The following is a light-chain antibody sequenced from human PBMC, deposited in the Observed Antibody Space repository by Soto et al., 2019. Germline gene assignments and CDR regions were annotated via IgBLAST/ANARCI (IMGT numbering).Light chain of an antibody. CDR1: SSDVGGYNY. J-gene: IGLJ2*01. V-gene: IGLV2-14*01. CDR3: SSYTSNSTVV. Sequence: QSALTQPASVSGSPGQSFTISCTGTSSDVGGYNYVSWYQQHPGKAPKLMIYDVSNRPSGVSNRFSGSKSGNTASLTISGLQAEDEADYYCSSYTSNSTVVFGGGTKVTVL. CDR2: DVS.